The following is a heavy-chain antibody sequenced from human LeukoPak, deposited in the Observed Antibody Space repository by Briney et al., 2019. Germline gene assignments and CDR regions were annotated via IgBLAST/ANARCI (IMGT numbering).Heavy chain of an antibody. Sequence: ASVKVSCKASGYTFTSYAMNWVRQAPGQGLEWMGWINPKRGATNYALKFQGRVIMTRDTSISTAFMELTRLTSDDTALYYCARELYPGYNYDDYFDFWGQGTLVTVSS. D-gene: IGHD5-18*01. CDR1: GYTFTSYA. J-gene: IGHJ4*02. CDR3: ARELYPGYNYDDYFDF. V-gene: IGHV1-2*02. CDR2: INPKRGAT.